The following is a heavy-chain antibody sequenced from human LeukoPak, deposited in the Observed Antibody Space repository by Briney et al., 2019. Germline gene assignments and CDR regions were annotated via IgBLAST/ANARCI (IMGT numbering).Heavy chain of an antibody. Sequence: PGGSLRPSCAASGFTFSSYAMSWVRQAPGKGLEWVSAISGSGGSTYYADSVKGRFTISRDNSKNTLYLQMNSLRAEDTAVYYCAKVRYGSGSYYNVDISYFDYWGQGTLVTVSS. D-gene: IGHD3-10*01. CDR3: AKVRYGSGSYYNVDISYFDY. V-gene: IGHV3-23*01. J-gene: IGHJ4*02. CDR1: GFTFSSYA. CDR2: ISGSGGST.